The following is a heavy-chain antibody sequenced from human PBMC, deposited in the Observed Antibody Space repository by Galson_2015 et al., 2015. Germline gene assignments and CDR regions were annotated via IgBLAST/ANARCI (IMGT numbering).Heavy chain of an antibody. Sequence: SVKVSCKASGGTFSSYTISWVRQAPGQGLEWMGRIIPILGVANYAQKFQGRVTITADKSTSTAYMELSSLRSEDTAVYYCARGRDGYNEWLDYWGQGTLVTVSS. CDR1: GGTFSSYT. CDR2: IIPILGVA. J-gene: IGHJ4*02. V-gene: IGHV1-69*02. D-gene: IGHD5-24*01. CDR3: ARGRDGYNEWLDY.